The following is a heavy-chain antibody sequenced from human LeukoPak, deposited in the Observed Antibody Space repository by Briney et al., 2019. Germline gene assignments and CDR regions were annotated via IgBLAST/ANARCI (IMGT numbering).Heavy chain of an antibody. CDR1: GFTFNEFG. J-gene: IGHJ4*02. V-gene: IGHV3-33*01. CDR3: ARDRPTGSYYSIDY. Sequence: SGGSLRLSCAASGFTFNEFGVHWVRQAPGQGLEWVALIWYDGSNKYYGDSVKGRFTISRDNSKNTVYLQMNSLRVEDTAIYYCARDRPTGSYYSIDYWGQGTLATVSS. CDR2: IWYDGSNK. D-gene: IGHD1-26*01.